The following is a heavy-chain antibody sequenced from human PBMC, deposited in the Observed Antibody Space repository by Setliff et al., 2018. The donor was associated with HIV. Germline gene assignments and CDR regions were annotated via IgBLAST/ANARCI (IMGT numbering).Heavy chain of an antibody. CDR1: GYSFTSYW. V-gene: IGHV5-51*01. Sequence: GESLKISCKGSGYSFTSYWIGWVRQMPGKGLEWMGIIYPGDSDTRYSPSFQGQVTISADKSISTAYLQWSSLKASDTAMYYCARRIAVAGTGEFYYFDYWGQGTQVTVSS. D-gene: IGHD6-19*01. CDR2: IYPGDSDT. CDR3: ARRIAVAGTGEFYYFDY. J-gene: IGHJ4*02.